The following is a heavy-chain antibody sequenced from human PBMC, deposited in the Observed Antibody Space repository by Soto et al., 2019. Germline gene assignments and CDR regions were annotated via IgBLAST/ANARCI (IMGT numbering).Heavy chain of an antibody. CDR1: GFSLSTSGVG. CDR3: AHLQGQQAAVYAAGWGPYYYYGMDV. J-gene: IGHJ6*02. CDR2: IYWNDDK. D-gene: IGHD6-13*01. Sequence: SGPTLVNPTQTLTLTCTFSGFSLSTSGVGAGWIRQPPGKALEWLALIYWNDDKRYSPSLKSRLTITKDTSKNQVVLTMTNMDPVDTATYYCAHLQGQQAAVYAAGWGPYYYYGMDVWGQGTTVTVSS. V-gene: IGHV2-5*01.